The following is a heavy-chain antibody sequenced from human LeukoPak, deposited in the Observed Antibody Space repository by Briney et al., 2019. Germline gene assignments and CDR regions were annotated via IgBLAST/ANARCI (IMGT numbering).Heavy chain of an antibody. D-gene: IGHD5-24*01. CDR1: GGTFSSHA. CDR2: IIPIFGTA. J-gene: IGHJ4*02. V-gene: IGHV1-69*13. Sequence: GASVKVSCKASGGTFSSHAISWVRQAPGQGLEWMGGIIPIFGTANYAQKFQGRVTITADESTSTAYMELSSLRPEGTAVYYCASGDGYNYGPSRPFDYWGQGTLVTVSS. CDR3: ASGDGYNYGPSRPFDY.